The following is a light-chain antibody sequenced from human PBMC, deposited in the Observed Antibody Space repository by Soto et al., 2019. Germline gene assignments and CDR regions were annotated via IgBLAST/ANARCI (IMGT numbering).Light chain of an antibody. CDR3: QQYNNWPWT. CDR1: QSVSSN. J-gene: IGKJ1*01. Sequence: EIVTTQSPATLSVSPGERATLSCWASQSVSSNLAWYQRKPGQAPRLLIYGASTRATGIPVRFSGSGSGTEFALTISSLQSEDFAVYYCQQYNNWPWTLGQGTKV. CDR2: GAS. V-gene: IGKV3-15*01.